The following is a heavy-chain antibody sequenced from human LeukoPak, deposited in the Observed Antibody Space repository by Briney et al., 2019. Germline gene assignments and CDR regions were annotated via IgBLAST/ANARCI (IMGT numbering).Heavy chain of an antibody. D-gene: IGHD6-6*01. CDR2: IYYSGST. Sequence: QPSETLSLTCTVSGGSISNYYWCWIRQPPGKGLEWIGYIYYSGSTNSNSSLKSRVTISLDTSKNQFSLKLSSVTAADTAVYYCARAGQFISARPITFDYWGQGSLVTVSS. CDR3: ARAGQFISARPITFDY. CDR1: GGSISNYY. J-gene: IGHJ4*02. V-gene: IGHV4-59*01.